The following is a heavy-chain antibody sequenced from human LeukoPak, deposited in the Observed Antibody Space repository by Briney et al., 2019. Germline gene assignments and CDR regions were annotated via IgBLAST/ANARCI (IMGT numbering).Heavy chain of an antibody. CDR2: ISAYNANT. CDR3: ARRPPRGMDV. CDR1: GYTFTSYG. Sequence: ASVKVSCKASGYTFTSYGISWGRQAPGQGLEWMGWISAYNANTNYAQKLQGRVTMTTATSTSTAYMELRSLRSNDTAVYFCARRPPRGMDVWGQGTTVTVSS. V-gene: IGHV1-18*01. J-gene: IGHJ6*02.